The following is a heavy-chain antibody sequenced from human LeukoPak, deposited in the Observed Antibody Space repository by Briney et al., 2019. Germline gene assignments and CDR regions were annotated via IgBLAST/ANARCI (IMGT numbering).Heavy chain of an antibody. CDR1: GGSISSDNYY. CDR2: IFNEGST. D-gene: IGHD3-10*01. CDR3: ARTRYNYNPRSYGAPHYFDY. J-gene: IGHJ4*02. Sequence: SQTLSLTCTVSGGSISSDNYYWNWIRQPAGKGLEWIGRIFNEGSTNYNPSLKSRLTISLDVSKNQFSLKLSSLTAADTAVYYCARTRYNYNPRSYGAPHYFDYWGQGTLVTVSS. V-gene: IGHV4-61*02.